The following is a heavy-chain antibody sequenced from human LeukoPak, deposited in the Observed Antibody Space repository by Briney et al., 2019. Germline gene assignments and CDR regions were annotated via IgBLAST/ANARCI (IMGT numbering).Heavy chain of an antibody. CDR2: FYSGDSDN. Sequence: GVALQISSKGSGCRLISYWIGRLRQMPGKGLEWLGIFYSGDSDNRYSPSVQGQVTISADKAISTAYLQWSRLKASDTAMYYCASDGYGDHVLGGQGTLVTVAS. D-gene: IGHD4-17*01. J-gene: IGHJ4*02. CDR3: ASDGYGDHVL. V-gene: IGHV5-51*01. CDR1: GCRLISYW.